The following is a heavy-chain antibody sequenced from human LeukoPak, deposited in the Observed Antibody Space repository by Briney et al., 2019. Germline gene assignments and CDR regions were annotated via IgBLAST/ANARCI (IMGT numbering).Heavy chain of an antibody. CDR3: AKDRDYGDYPSAYYYYMDV. V-gene: IGHV3-30*02. CDR1: GCTLSTYG. CDR2: IRYDGTNK. J-gene: IGHJ6*03. Sequence: PGGSLRLYCAASGCTLSTYGIHWVRQAPGKGLEWVAFIRYDGTNKWYANSVKGRFTISRDNSKNMLYLQMNSLRAEDTAVYHCAKDRDYGDYPSAYYYYMDVWGKGTTVTVSS. D-gene: IGHD4-17*01.